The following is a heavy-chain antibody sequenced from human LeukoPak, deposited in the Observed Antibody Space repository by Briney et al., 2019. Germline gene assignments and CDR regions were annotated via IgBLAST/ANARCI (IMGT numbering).Heavy chain of an antibody. Sequence: SQTLSLTCTVSGDSISSGGYYWNWIRQPPGKGLEWIGYIYHSGITNYNPSLKSRVTISIDRSKNQFSLKLSSVSAADTAVYYCARRNGGYYYMDVWGKGTTVTVSS. CDR3: ARRNGGYYYMDV. CDR2: IYHSGIT. CDR1: GDSISSGGYY. J-gene: IGHJ6*03. D-gene: IGHD4-23*01. V-gene: IGHV4-30-2*01.